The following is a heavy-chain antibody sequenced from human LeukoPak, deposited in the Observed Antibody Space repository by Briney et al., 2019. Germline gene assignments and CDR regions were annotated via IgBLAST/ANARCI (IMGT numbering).Heavy chain of an antibody. CDR2: VNTNTGNP. D-gene: IGHD3-10*01. Sequence: ASVKVSCKASGYTFTSYAMNWVRQAPGQGLEWMGWVNTNTGNPTYAQGFTGRFVFSLDTSVSTAYLQISSLKAEDTAVYYCARVTSYYYGSGSYGHAFDIWGQGTMVTVSS. CDR3: ARVTSYYYGSGSYGHAFDI. CDR1: GYTFTSYA. V-gene: IGHV7-4-1*02. J-gene: IGHJ3*02.